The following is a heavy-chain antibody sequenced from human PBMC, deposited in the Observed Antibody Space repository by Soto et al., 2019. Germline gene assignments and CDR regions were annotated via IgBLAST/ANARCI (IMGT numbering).Heavy chain of an antibody. V-gene: IGHV3-7*01. CDR1: GFTFSDYL. J-gene: IGHJ4*02. CDR2: INQDGNGK. D-gene: IGHD6-19*01. CDR3: AIGQWLGN. Sequence: EVQLVDSGGALVQPGESLRLSCAASGFTFSDYLMTWVRQAPGRGLEWVATINQDGNGKYYVDSVRGRFTISRANAKSSLYLQMDGLRVEDTAIYYCAIGQWLGNWGQGTLVTVSS.